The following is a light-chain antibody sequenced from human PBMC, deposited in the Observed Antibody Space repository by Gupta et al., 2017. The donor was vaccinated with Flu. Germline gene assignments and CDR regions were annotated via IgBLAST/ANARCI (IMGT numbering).Light chain of an antibody. V-gene: IGKV4-1*01. CDR2: WAS. CDR3: QQYYSTPYT. Sequence: SLGERATINCKSSQSVFYSSNNKNYLAWYQQKPGQPPQLLIYWASTRESGVPDRFSGSGSGTDFTLTISSLQAEDVAVYYCQQYYSTPYTFGQGTKLEI. CDR1: QSVFYSSNNKNY. J-gene: IGKJ2*01.